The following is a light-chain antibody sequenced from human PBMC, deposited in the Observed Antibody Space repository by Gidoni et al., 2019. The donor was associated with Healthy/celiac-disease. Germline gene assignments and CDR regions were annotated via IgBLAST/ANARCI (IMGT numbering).Light chain of an antibody. Sequence: QMTQSPSALSASVGDRVTITCRASQSISSYLNWYQQKPGKAPKLLIYAASSLQSGVPSRFSCSGSGTDFTLTISSLQPEDFATYYCQQSYSTPLTFGGGTKVEIK. V-gene: IGKV1-39*01. CDR3: QQSYSTPLT. J-gene: IGKJ4*01. CDR2: AAS. CDR1: QSISSY.